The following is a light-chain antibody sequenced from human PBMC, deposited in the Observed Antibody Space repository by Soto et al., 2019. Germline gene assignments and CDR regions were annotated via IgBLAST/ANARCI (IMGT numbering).Light chain of an antibody. V-gene: IGLV1-40*01. CDR3: QSYDSSLSAWV. CDR2: GDN. Sequence: QSALTQPPSVSGAPGQRVTISCTGSSSNIGAGYDVHWYQQLPGTAPKLLIYGDNNRPSGVPDRFSGSKSVTSASLAITGLQAEDEADYYCQSYDSSLSAWVFGGGTKLTVL. CDR1: SSNIGAGYD. J-gene: IGLJ3*02.